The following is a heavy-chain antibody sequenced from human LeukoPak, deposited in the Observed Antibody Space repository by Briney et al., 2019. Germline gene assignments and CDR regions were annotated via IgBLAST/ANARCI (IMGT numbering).Heavy chain of an antibody. CDR1: GFSFSNYW. D-gene: IGHD6-13*01. Sequence: GGSLRLSCAASGFSFSNYWMSWVRQAPGKGLEWVANIKQDGSEKYYVDSVKGRFTISRDNAKNSLYLQMNSLRAEDTAVYYCARDAGYSSSWYFDYWGQGTLVTVSS. CDR2: IKQDGSEK. V-gene: IGHV3-7*03. J-gene: IGHJ4*02. CDR3: ARDAGYSSSWYFDY.